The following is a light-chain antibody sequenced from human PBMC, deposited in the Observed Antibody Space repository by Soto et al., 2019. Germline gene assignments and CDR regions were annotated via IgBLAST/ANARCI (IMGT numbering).Light chain of an antibody. J-gene: IGLJ2*01. CDR1: SYNIGAGHH. V-gene: IGLV1-40*01. Sequence: QSVLTQPPSVSGAPGQRVTVSCTGSSYNIGAGHHVHWYQQLPGTAPKLLIYNNDNRPSGVPDRFSGSKSGTSASLAISGLQAEDEAEYYCQSYDTSLSDVLFGGGTQLTVL. CDR3: QSYDTSLSDVL. CDR2: NND.